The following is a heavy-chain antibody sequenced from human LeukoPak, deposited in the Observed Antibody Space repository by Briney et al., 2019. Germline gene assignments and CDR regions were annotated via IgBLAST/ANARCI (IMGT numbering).Heavy chain of an antibody. Sequence: SETLSLTCTVSGGSISSYYWSWIGQPPGKGLEWIGYIYYSGSTNYNPSLKSRVTISVDTSKNQFSLKLSSVTAADTAVYYCARENGDYYYGMDVWGQGTTVTVSS. D-gene: IGHD4-17*01. CDR3: ARENGDYYYGMDV. CDR1: GGSISSYY. J-gene: IGHJ6*02. V-gene: IGHV4-59*01. CDR2: IYYSGST.